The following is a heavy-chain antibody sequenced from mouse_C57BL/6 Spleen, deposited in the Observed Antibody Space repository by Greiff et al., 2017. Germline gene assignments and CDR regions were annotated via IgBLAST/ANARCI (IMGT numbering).Heavy chain of an antibody. CDR2: ISDGGSYT. J-gene: IGHJ2*01. Sequence: EVQGVESGGGLVKPGGSLKLSCAASGFTFSSYAMSWVRQTPEKRLECVATISDGGSYTYYPDNVKGRFTISRDNAKNNLYLQMSHLKSEDTAMYYCARASYYFDYWGQGTTLTVSS. CDR3: ARASYYFDY. CDR1: GFTFSSYA. V-gene: IGHV5-4*01.